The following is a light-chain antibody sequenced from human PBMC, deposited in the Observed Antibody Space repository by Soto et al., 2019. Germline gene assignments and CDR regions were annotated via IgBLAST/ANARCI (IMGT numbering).Light chain of an antibody. V-gene: IGLV1-40*01. CDR3: QSYDTSLSDVL. CDR2: NND. CDR1: SSNIGAGHH. J-gene: IGLJ2*01. Sequence: QSVLTQPTSVSGAPGQRVTVSCTGRSSNIGAGHHVHWYQQLPGTAPKLLIYNNDNRPSGVPDRFSGSKSGTSASLAISGLQAEDEAEYYCQSYDTSLSDVLFGGGTKLTVL.